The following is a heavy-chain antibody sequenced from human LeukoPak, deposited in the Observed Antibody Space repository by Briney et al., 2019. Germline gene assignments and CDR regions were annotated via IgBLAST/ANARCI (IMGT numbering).Heavy chain of an antibody. CDR3: ARAPFGRYSSSSHGGLDY. CDR2: IYYSGST. CDR1: GYSISSGYY. J-gene: IGHJ4*02. D-gene: IGHD6-6*01. V-gene: IGHV4-38-2*02. Sequence: SETLSLTCTVSGYSISSGYYWGWIRQPPGKGLEWIGSIYYSGSTYYNPSLKSRVTISVDTSKNQFSLKLSSVTAADTAVYYCARAPFGRYSSSSHGGLDYWGQGTLVTVSS.